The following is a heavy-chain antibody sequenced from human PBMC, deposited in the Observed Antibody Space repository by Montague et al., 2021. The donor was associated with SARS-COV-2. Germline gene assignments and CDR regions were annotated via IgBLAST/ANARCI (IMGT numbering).Heavy chain of an antibody. CDR3: ASGLGYGDYGDY. CDR1: GLTVNANF. D-gene: IGHD4-17*01. Sequence: SLRLSCAASGLTVNANFMTWVRQAPGKGLEWVSVIYAGGGTDYADSVKGRFTVSRDNPKNTLYLQMNSLRVDDTALYYCASGLGYGDYGDYWGQGTLVTVSS. V-gene: IGHV3-53*01. CDR2: IYAGGGT. J-gene: IGHJ4*02.